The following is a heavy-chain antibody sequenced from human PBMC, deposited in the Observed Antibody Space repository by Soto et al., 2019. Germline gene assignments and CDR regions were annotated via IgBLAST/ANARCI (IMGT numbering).Heavy chain of an antibody. CDR2: ISSSSSTI. D-gene: IGHD6-13*01. CDR3: ARDESVAARYYYYGMDV. V-gene: IGHV3-48*02. Sequence: EVQLVESGGGLVQPGGSLRLSCAASGFTFSSYSMNWVRQAPGKGLEWVSYISSSSSTIYYADSVKGRFTFSRDNAKNSLYLQMNSLRDEDTAVYYCARDESVAARYYYYGMDVWGQGTTVTVSS. CDR1: GFTFSSYS. J-gene: IGHJ6*02.